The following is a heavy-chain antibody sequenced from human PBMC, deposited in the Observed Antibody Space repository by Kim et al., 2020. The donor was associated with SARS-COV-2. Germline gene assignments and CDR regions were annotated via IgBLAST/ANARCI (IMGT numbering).Heavy chain of an antibody. CDR1: GYTLTELS. V-gene: IGHV1-24*01. Sequence: ASVKVSCKVSGYTLTELSMHWVRQAPGKGLEWMGGFDPEDGETIYAQKFQGRVTMTEDTSTDTAYMELSSLRSEDTAVYYCATDWAGTDWYYFDYWGQGTLVTVSS. CDR2: FDPEDGET. D-gene: IGHD1-1*01. J-gene: IGHJ4*02. CDR3: ATDWAGTDWYYFDY.